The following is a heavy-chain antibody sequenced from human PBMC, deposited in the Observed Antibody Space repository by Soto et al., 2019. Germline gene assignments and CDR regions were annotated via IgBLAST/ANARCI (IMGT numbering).Heavy chain of an antibody. CDR2: IYHTGRT. D-gene: IGHD3-9*01. CDR1: NASISSSNW. CDR3: VRDEAHYDMSTGSSMGRALDI. J-gene: IGHJ3*02. Sequence: QVQLQESGPSLVKPSGTLSLTCVITNASISSSNWWSWVRQAPGKGLEWIGEIYHTGRTNSAPSHKRRVTMSMYKSNYRFALRLTSLTAAETSVYYCVRDEAHYDMSTGSSMGRALDIWGKGTMVTVSS. V-gene: IGHV4-4*02.